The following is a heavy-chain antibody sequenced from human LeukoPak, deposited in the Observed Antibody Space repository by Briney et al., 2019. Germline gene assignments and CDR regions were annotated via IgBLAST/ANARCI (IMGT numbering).Heavy chain of an antibody. CDR3: ATNGYSSRPKLLGY. Sequence: ASVKVSCKASGYTFTSYGISWVRQAPGQGLEWMGWISAYNGNTNYAQKLQGRVTMTTDTSTSTAYMELRSLRSDDTAVYYCATNGYSSRPKLLGYWGQGTLVTVSS. V-gene: IGHV1-18*01. J-gene: IGHJ4*02. CDR1: GYTFTSYG. D-gene: IGHD6-13*01. CDR2: ISAYNGNT.